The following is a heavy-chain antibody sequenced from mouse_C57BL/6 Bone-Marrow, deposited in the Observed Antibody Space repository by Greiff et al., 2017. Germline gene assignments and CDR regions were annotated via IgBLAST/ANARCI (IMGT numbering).Heavy chain of an antibody. CDR1: GFSLTSYG. CDR2: IWSGGST. D-gene: IGHD2-5*01. Sequence: QVQLKESGPGLVQPSQSLSITCTVSGFSLTSYGVHWVRQSPGKGLEWLGVIWSGGSTDYNAAFISRLSISKDNSKSQVFFKMNSLQADDTAIYYCARAYYSNYPYDMDYWGQGTSVTVSS. V-gene: IGHV2-2*01. J-gene: IGHJ4*01. CDR3: ARAYYSNYPYDMDY.